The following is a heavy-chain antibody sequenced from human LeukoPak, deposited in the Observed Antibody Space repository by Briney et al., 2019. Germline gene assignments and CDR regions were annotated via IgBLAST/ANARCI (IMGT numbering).Heavy chain of an antibody. CDR3: ARGLGGDFWSGYYEYNWFDP. Sequence: SKTLSLTCTVSGGSISSSSYYWGWIRQPPGKGLEWIGSIYYSGSTYYNPSLKSRVTISVDTSKNQFSLKLSSVTAADTAVYYCARGLGGDFWSGYYEYNWFDPWGQGTLVTVSS. D-gene: IGHD3-3*01. CDR2: IYYSGST. CDR1: GGSISSSSYY. V-gene: IGHV4-39*07. J-gene: IGHJ5*02.